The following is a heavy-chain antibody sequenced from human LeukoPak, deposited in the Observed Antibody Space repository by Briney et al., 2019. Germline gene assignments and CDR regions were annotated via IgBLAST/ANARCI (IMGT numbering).Heavy chain of an antibody. J-gene: IGHJ4*02. CDR2: IKRGSTVR. CDR3: ARDPGSSSFDS. D-gene: IGHD2-15*01. V-gene: IGHV3-7*01. Sequence: GGSLTLFCAASGFTFSDYWMSWVRQTPEKGLEFVANIKRGSTVRNYVDSVKGLFTISRANAEHSVHLEMNSLRADAAAVYYCARDPGSSSFDSWGQGTLVTVSS. CDR1: GFTFSDYW.